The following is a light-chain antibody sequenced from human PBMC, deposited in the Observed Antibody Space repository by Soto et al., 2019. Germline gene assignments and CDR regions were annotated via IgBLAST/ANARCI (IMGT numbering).Light chain of an antibody. CDR2: GAS. V-gene: IGKV3-20*01. CDR1: QSVSSSY. Sequence: EIVLTQSPGTLSLSPGERATLSCRASQSVSSSYLAWYQQKPGQAPRLLIYGASSRATGIPDRFSCSGSGTDLTLTISRLEPEDFAVDYCQQYGSSPYTFGQGTKLEIK. J-gene: IGKJ2*01. CDR3: QQYGSSPYT.